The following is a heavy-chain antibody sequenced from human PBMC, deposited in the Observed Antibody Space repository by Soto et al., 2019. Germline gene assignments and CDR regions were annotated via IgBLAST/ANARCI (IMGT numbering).Heavy chain of an antibody. Sequence: PGGSLRLFCAASGFTFSSYGMHWVRQAPGKGLEWVAVISYDGSNKYYADSVKGRFTISRDNSKNTPYLQMNSLRAEDTAVYYCAKAYYDFWSGYLYYYYGMDVWGQGTTVTVSS. D-gene: IGHD3-3*01. CDR3: AKAYYDFWSGYLYYYYGMDV. V-gene: IGHV3-30*18. CDR1: GFTFSSYG. J-gene: IGHJ6*02. CDR2: ISYDGSNK.